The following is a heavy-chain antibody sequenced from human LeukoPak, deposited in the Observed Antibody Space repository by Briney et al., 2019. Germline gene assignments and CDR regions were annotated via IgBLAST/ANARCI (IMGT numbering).Heavy chain of an antibody. CDR2: INSDGSST. CDR1: GFTFSSYW. Sequence: GGSLRLSCTASGFTFSSYWMHWVRQAPGRGPVWVSRINSDGSSTSYADSVKGRFTLSRDKAPNTLFLQMNRQRDQHTAVYYCASVCTGTTCYKQFWGQGTLVTVSS. J-gene: IGHJ4*02. CDR3: ASVCTGTTCYKQF. V-gene: IGHV3-74*01. D-gene: IGHD2-2*02.